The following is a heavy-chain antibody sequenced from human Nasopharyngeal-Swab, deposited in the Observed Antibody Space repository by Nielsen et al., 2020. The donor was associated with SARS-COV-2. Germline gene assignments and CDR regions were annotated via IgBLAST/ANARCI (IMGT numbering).Heavy chain of an antibody. V-gene: IGHV3-30*03. D-gene: IGHD4-17*01. Sequence: GGSLRLSCAASGFSFRSFGMHWVRQAPGKGLEWVAFIAHDASNEYYGDSVKGRFSISRDSSKNTLYLQMDSLRGEDTAVYYCARDAPAHYGACSWGRGTLVTVSS. J-gene: IGHJ5*02. CDR1: GFSFRSFG. CDR3: ARDAPAHYGACS. CDR2: IAHDASNE.